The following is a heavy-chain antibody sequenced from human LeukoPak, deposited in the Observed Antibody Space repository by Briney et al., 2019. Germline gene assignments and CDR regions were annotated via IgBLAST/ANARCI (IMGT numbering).Heavy chain of an antibody. D-gene: IGHD3/OR15-3a*01. CDR1: GFTFSSYS. CDR2: IRSGSSAM. J-gene: IGHJ4*02. CDR3: ARDRDWSFDY. Sequence: GGXLQLSXXASGFTFSSYSMNWVRPAPGKGVEGVSNIRSGSSAMNYADSVKGRFTISRDNAKNSLYLEMSSLRAEDTAVYYCARDRDWSFDYWGQGTLXTXXS. V-gene: IGHV3-48*04.